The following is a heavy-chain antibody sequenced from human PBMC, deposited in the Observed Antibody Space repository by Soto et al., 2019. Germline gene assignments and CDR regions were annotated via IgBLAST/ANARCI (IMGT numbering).Heavy chain of an antibody. Sequence: SETLSLTCSVSGGSISSDDYYWAWIRQPPGKGLEWIGNIYNGGSTYYNPSLKSRVTISADTSKNQFYLRLRSVTAADSALYYCARRRIVFVPAANTVGRANANKDWVDPWGRGTLVTVSS. J-gene: IGHJ5*02. V-gene: IGHV4-39*01. D-gene: IGHD2-2*01. CDR1: GGSISSDDYY. CDR2: IYNGGST. CDR3: ARRRIVFVPAANTVGRANANKDWVDP.